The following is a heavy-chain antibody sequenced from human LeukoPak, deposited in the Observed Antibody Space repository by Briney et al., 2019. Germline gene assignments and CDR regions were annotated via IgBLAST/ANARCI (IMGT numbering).Heavy chain of an antibody. CDR1: GFTFSSYG. CDR2: IWYDGSNK. V-gene: IGHV3-33*01. J-gene: IGHJ4*02. Sequence: GGSLRLSCAASGFTFSSYGMHWVRQAPGEGLEWVAVIWYDGSNKYYADSVKGRFTISRDNSKNTLYLQMNSLRAEDTAVYYCAREGSSSSTTYYFDYWGQGTLVTVSS. CDR3: AREGSSSSTTYYFDY. D-gene: IGHD2-2*01.